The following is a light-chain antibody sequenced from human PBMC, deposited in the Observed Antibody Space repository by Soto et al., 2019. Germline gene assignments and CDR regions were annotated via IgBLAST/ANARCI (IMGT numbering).Light chain of an antibody. J-gene: IGKJ1*01. CDR2: GAF. CDR1: QSVIISY. Sequence: EIVLTQSPGTLSLSPVEIANLYCISSQSVIISYLAWYPRKPGQAPRLLIYGAFTRATGIPDRFSGSGSGTDFTLTISRLEPEDFAVYYCQQYGSSGTCGQGTKGDIK. V-gene: IGKV3-20*01. CDR3: QQYGSSGT.